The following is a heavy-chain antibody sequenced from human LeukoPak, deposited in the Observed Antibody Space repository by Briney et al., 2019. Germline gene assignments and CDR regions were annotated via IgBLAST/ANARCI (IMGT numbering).Heavy chain of an antibody. J-gene: IGHJ6*02. Sequence: GRSLRLSCAASGFTFSSYGMHWVRQAPGKGLEWVAVISYDGSNKYYADSVKGRFTISRDNSKNTLYLQMNSLRAEDTAVYYCAKGSKCSGGSCYSARDMDVWGQGTTVTVSS. CDR1: GFTFSSYG. CDR3: AKGSKCSGGSCYSARDMDV. D-gene: IGHD2-15*01. V-gene: IGHV3-30*18. CDR2: ISYDGSNK.